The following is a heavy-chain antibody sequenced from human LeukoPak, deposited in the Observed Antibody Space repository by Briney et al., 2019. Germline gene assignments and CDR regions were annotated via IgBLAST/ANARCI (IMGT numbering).Heavy chain of an antibody. Sequence: PSETLSLTCTVSGGSIRNFYWSWIRQPPGKGLEWIGYIYDSGNTNYNPSLKSRVSISLDTSKNQFSLKLSSVTAADTAVYYCASNYGPYYYYYMDVWGKGTTVTVSS. CDR1: GGSIRNFY. CDR2: IYDSGNT. CDR3: ASNYGPYYYYYMDV. D-gene: IGHD4-11*01. V-gene: IGHV4-59*01. J-gene: IGHJ6*03.